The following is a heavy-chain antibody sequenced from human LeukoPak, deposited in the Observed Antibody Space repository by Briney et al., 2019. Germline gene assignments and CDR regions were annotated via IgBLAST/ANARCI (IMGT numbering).Heavy chain of an antibody. CDR1: GVSIRTYY. J-gene: IGHJ4*02. CDR3: ARHGSTGDTDY. CDR2: IYRGST. D-gene: IGHD2-8*02. Sequence: SETLSLTCTVSGVSIRTYYWNWIRQPPGKGPEWIGYIYRGSTNYNPSFESRVTISVDTFKNQFSLKLSSVTAADTAVYYCARHGSTGDTDYWGQGTLVTVSS. V-gene: IGHV4-59*01.